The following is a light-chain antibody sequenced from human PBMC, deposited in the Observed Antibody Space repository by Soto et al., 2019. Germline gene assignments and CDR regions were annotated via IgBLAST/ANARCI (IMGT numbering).Light chain of an antibody. CDR2: AAS. CDR3: QKYHNGPFT. Sequence: DFQMTQSPFSLSASVGDRVTITCRASQDISSYLAWYQQKPGKVPKILIYAASSLQSGVPSRFSGSGSGTDFTLTIRSLQPPDVATDYYQKYHNGPFTFGPGTKVTI. CDR1: QDISSY. V-gene: IGKV1-27*01. J-gene: IGKJ3*01.